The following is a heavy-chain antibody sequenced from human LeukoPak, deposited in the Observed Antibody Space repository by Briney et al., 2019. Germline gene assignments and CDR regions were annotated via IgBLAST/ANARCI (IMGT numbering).Heavy chain of an antibody. CDR2: IRSDGSTT. CDR1: GFTFSRYW. J-gene: IGHJ4*02. D-gene: IGHD3-10*01. CDR3: ARDGVGEDY. Sequence: GGSLRLSCAASGFTFSRYWMHWVRQAPGKWLVWVSFIRSDGSTTYADSVKGRFTISRDNAKNTLYLQMNSLRAEDTAVYYCARDGVGEDYWGQGTLVTVSS. V-gene: IGHV3-74*01.